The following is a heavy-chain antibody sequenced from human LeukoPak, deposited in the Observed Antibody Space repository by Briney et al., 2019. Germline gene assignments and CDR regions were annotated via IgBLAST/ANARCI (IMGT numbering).Heavy chain of an antibody. Sequence: PSETLSLTCTVSGGSISSSSYYWGWIRQPPGKGLEWIGSIHYSGSTYYNPSLKSRVTISVDTSKNQFSLKLSSVTAADTAVYYCARLGSGSGWYKVIDYWGQGTLVTVSS. V-gene: IGHV4-39*01. D-gene: IGHD6-19*01. CDR2: IHYSGST. J-gene: IGHJ4*02. CDR3: ARLGSGSGWYKVIDY. CDR1: GGSISSSSYY.